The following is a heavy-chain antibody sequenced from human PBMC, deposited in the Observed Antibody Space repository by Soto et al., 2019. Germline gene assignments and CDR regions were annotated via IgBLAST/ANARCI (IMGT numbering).Heavy chain of an antibody. J-gene: IGHJ4*02. CDR1: GGSISSGGYS. CDR2: IYHSGT. V-gene: IGHV4-30-2*01. CDR3: ARGKVVYSDY. D-gene: IGHD2-15*01. Sequence: QLQLRESGSGLVKPSQTLYLTCAVSGGSISSGGYSWSWIRQPPGKGLEWIGYIYHSGTYYNPSLKSRVTISVDRSKNQFSLKLSSVTAADTAVYYCARGKVVYSDYWGQGTLVTVSS.